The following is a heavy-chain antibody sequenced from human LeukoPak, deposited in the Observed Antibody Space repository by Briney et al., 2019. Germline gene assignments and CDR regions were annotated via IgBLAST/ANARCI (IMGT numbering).Heavy chain of an antibody. D-gene: IGHD3/OR15-3a*01. CDR2: INHSGTT. CDR3: AIDYMTGTGNAGDY. J-gene: IGHJ4*02. V-gene: IGHV4-34*01. CDR1: GGSFSAYY. Sequence: SETLSLTCAVYGGSFSAYYWSWIRQSPGKGLEWIGEINHSGTTVYNPSLKSRVTLSVDTSKKQFSLKLNSVTAADTAVYYCAIDYMTGTGNAGDYWGQGTLVTVSS.